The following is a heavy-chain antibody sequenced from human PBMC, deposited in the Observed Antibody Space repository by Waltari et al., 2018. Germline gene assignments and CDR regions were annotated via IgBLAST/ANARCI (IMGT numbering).Heavy chain of an antibody. CDR2: IHGSGRT. D-gene: IGHD2-15*01. J-gene: IGHJ4*02. CDR3: ARDRGRGLYLDS. Sequence: QLQLQQSGPGLVKPSESLSLTCAVSGDSMNRTNWWSWVRQSPGKGLEWIGQIHGSGRTNYNPSLEGRVTVSIGTSNNQFSLKVSYATAADTAVYYCARDRGRGLYLDSRGQGSLVTVSP. CDR1: GDSMNRTNW. V-gene: IGHV4-4*02.